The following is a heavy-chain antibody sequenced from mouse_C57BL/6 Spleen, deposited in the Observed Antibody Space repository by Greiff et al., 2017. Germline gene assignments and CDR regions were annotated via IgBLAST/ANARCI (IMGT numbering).Heavy chain of an antibody. Sequence: EVQLQQSGAELVKPGASVKLSCTASGFNIKDYYMHWVKQRTEQGLEWIGRIDPEDGGTNYAPKFQGKATITADTSSTTAYLQLSSLTSEDTAVYYWARGLSGDWYFDVWGTGTTVTVSS. D-gene: IGHD1-3*01. J-gene: IGHJ1*03. CDR3: ARGLSGDWYFDV. CDR1: GFNIKDYY. V-gene: IGHV14-2*01. CDR2: IDPEDGGT.